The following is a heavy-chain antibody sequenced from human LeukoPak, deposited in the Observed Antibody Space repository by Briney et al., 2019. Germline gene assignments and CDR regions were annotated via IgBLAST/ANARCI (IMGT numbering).Heavy chain of an antibody. D-gene: IGHD3-3*01. CDR1: GGSISSYY. Sequence: PSETLSLTCTVSGGSISSYYWSWIRQPPGKGLEWIGTIYYSGSTKNNPSLKSRVTISVDASKNQFSLKLSSVTAADTAVYYCARRTPGSGFDIWGQGTMVTVSS. J-gene: IGHJ3*02. V-gene: IGHV4-59*08. CDR3: ARRTPGSGFDI. CDR2: IYYSGST.